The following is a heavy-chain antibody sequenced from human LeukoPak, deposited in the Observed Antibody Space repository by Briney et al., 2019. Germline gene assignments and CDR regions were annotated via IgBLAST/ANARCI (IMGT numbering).Heavy chain of an antibody. D-gene: IGHD6-13*01. J-gene: IGHJ5*02. CDR3: ARINGIAAAGNWFDP. V-gene: IGHV4-59*01. Sequence: SETLSLTCTVSGGSISSYYWSWIRQPPGKGLEWIGYMYYSGSTNYNPSLKSRVTISVDTSKNQFSLKLSSVTAADTAVYYCARINGIAAAGNWFDPWGQGTLVTVCS. CDR1: GGSISSYY. CDR2: MYYSGST.